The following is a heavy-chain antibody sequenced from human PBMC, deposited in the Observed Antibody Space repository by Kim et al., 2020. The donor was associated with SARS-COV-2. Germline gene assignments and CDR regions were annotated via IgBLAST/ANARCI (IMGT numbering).Heavy chain of an antibody. D-gene: IGHD3-3*01. Sequence: SLKSRVTISVDTSKNQFSLKLSSVTAADTAVYYCARQRVNRRLEWLVEDYWGQGTLVTVSS. CDR3: ARQRVNRRLEWLVEDY. V-gene: IGHV4-39*01. J-gene: IGHJ4*02.